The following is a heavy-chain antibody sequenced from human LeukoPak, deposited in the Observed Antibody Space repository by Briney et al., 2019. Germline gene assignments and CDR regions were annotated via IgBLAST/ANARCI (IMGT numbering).Heavy chain of an antibody. CDR1: GSTFSNAW. V-gene: IGHV3-21*01. J-gene: IGHJ4*02. D-gene: IGHD2-2*01. CDR2: ISRTSAYI. Sequence: GGSLRLSCAASGSTFSNAWMSWVRQAPGKGLEWVSAISRTSAYIYYSDSVKGRFTISRDNAKNSVYLQIDSLRAEDTAVYYCARDERRYCSDSSCYPGDYWGQGTLVTVSS. CDR3: ARDERRYCSDSSCYPGDY.